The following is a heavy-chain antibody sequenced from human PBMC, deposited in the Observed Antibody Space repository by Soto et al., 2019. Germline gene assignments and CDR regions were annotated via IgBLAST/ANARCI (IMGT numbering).Heavy chain of an antibody. CDR2: ISYDGSNK. V-gene: IGHV3-30*18. J-gene: IGHJ6*03. CDR3: AKGAGYCSGGSCYSYYYYYMDV. D-gene: IGHD2-15*01. CDR1: GFTFSSYG. Sequence: GGSLRLSCAASGFTFSSYGMHWVRQAPGKGLEWVAVISYDGSNKYYADSVKGRFTISRDNSKNTLYLQMNSLRAEDTAVYYCAKGAGYCSGGSCYSYYYYYMDVWGKGTTVTVSS.